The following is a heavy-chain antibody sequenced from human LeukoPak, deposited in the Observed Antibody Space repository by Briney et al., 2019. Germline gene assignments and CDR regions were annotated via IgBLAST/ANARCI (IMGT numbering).Heavy chain of an antibody. CDR2: ISGTGDST. J-gene: IGHJ4*02. CDR1: GLTLTSYA. V-gene: IGHV3-23*01. D-gene: IGHD2-2*01. Sequence: PGGSLRLSCAASGLTLTSYAMSWVRQAPGKGLEWVSGISGTGDSTYYADSVRGRFTISRDTSKNTLSLQMNTLRVEDTAIYYCARDFRPQYCSSSTCYEDHWGQGTLVTVSS. CDR3: ARDFRPQYCSSSTCYEDH.